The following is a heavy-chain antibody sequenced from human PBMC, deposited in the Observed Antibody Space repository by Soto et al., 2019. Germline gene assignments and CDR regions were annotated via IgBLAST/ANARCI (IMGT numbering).Heavy chain of an antibody. V-gene: IGHV5-51*01. CDR2: IYPSDSDT. J-gene: IGHJ4*02. CDR3: ARGGVSTRTFDY. D-gene: IGHD3-3*01. CDR1: GYNFAGYW. Sequence: GESLKISCKVSGYNFAGYWIAWVRQMPGKGLELMGIIYPSDSDTRYRPSCQGQVTISADKSISSAYLQWSSLRASDTAMYYCARGGVSTRTFDYWGQGTPVTGAS.